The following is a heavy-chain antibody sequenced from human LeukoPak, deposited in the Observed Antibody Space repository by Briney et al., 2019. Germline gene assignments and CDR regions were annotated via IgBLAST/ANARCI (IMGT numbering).Heavy chain of an antibody. V-gene: IGHV1-46*04. J-gene: IGHJ4*02. Sequence: ASVKVSCKASGYTFTRHYIHWVRQAPGQGLEWIGLINPDDDSIDYTQKLRGRITVTRDRSTSTVYMELKSLRSDDTALYYCAREGGSYKHFDDWGQGSLVTVSS. CDR2: INPDDDSI. D-gene: IGHD3-10*01. CDR3: AREGGSYKHFDD. CDR1: GYTFTRHY.